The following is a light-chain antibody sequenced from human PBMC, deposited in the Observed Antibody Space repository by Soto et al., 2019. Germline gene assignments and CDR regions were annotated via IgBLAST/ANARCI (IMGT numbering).Light chain of an antibody. Sequence: QSALTQPRSVSGSPGQSVTISCTGTSSDVGTYSYVSWYQQHPGRAPKLMISDVSKRPSGVPDRFSGSKSGNTASLTISGLQAEDEADYYCFSYAGSSTIYLFGTGTKLTVL. CDR3: FSYAGSSTIYL. V-gene: IGLV2-11*01. J-gene: IGLJ1*01. CDR1: SSDVGTYSY. CDR2: DVS.